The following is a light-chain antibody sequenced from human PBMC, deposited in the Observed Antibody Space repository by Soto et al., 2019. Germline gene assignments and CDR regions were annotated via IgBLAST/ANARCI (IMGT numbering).Light chain of an antibody. CDR2: AAS. J-gene: IGKJ4*01. CDR3: QQANSHPLT. CDR1: QGISSW. Sequence: DIQMTQSPSSVSASVGDRVTITCRASQGISSWLAWYQQKPGKAPKLLIYAASILQSGDPSRFSGSGSGSDYTLTLGSLEPEGFATYDCQQANSHPLTFGGGTKVEIK. V-gene: IGKV1-12*01.